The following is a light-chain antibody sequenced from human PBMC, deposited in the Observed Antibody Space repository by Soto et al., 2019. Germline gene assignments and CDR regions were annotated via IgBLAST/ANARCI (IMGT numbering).Light chain of an antibody. V-gene: IGKV1-5*03. J-gene: IGKJ1*01. CDR2: KAS. CDR3: QQYNRSPP. CDR1: QSISSW. Sequence: DIQMTQSPSTLSASVGDRVTITCRASQSISSWFSWYQQKPGKAPKLLIYKASRLGSGVPSRIGGSASGTEFTLTISRLQPDDLASYCGQQYNRSPPFGQGTKVEIK.